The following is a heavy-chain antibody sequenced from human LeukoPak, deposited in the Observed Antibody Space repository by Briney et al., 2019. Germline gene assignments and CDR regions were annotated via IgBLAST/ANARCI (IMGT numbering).Heavy chain of an antibody. V-gene: IGHV4-34*01. CDR1: GGSFSGYY. CDR3: AREQIAAAGGGDSFDY. J-gene: IGHJ4*02. Sequence: PSETLSLTCAVYGGSFSGYYWSWIRQPPGKGLEWIGEINHSGSTNYNPSLKSRVTISVDTSKNQFSLKLSSVTAEDTAVYYCAREQIAAAGGGDSFDYWGQGTLVTVSS. D-gene: IGHD6-13*01. CDR2: INHSGST.